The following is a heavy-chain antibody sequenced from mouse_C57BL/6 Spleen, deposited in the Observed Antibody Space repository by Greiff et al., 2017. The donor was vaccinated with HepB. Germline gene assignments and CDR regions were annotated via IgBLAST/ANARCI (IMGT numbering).Heavy chain of an antibody. CDR2: IDPETGGT. CDR3: TRKEDYYGSSPHDY. V-gene: IGHV1-15*01. CDR1: GYTFTDYE. J-gene: IGHJ2*01. Sequence: VQLQQSGAELVRPGASVTLSCKASGYTFTDYEMHWVKQTPVHGLEWIGAIDPETGGTAYNQKFKGKAILTADKSSSTAYMELRSLTSEDSAVYYCTRKEDYYGSSPHDYWGQGTTLTVSS. D-gene: IGHD1-1*01.